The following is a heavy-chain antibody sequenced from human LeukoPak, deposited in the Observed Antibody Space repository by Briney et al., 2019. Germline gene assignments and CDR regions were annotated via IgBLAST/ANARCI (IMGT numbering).Heavy chain of an antibody. J-gene: IGHJ4*02. CDR1: GFTLSSYE. V-gene: IGHV3-23*01. CDR2: IGYGGSDT. CDR3: SKWKAIVLVPAARSPIDY. Sequence: PGGSLRLSCTVSGFTLSSYEMTWFRQAPGKGLEWVSSIGYGGSDTHYADSVKGRFTISRDNSKHTLYLQTNSLRAEDTAVYYCSKWKAIVLVPAARSPIDYWGQGTLVTVSS. D-gene: IGHD2-2*01.